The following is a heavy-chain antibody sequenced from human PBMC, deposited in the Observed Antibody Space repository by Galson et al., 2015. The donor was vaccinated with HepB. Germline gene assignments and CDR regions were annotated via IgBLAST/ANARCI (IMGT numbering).Heavy chain of an antibody. CDR1: GYTFTGYY. J-gene: IGHJ4*02. Sequence: SVKVSCKASGYTFTGYYIHWVRQAPGQGLEWMGRINPNSGDTNFAQTFQGRVTLTRDTSINIAYMELSRLGSDDTAVYFCARGTRGGPDCWGQGTPVTVSS. V-gene: IGHV1-2*06. CDR2: INPNSGDT. D-gene: IGHD3-16*01. CDR3: ARGTRGGPDC.